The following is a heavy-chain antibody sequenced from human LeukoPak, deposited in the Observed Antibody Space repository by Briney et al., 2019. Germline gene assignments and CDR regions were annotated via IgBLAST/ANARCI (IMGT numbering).Heavy chain of an antibody. J-gene: IGHJ4*02. CDR2: ISPDGSST. Sequence: GGSLRLSCAAPGFTFSSYWIHWVRQAPGKGPVWVSRISPDGSSTYYADSVKGRFTISRDNAQNTLYLQVNSLRADDTAVYYCARGTTSASGNYYFDFRGQGTLVTVSS. D-gene: IGHD3-10*01. V-gene: IGHV3-74*01. CDR1: GFTFSSYW. CDR3: ARGTTSASGNYYFDF.